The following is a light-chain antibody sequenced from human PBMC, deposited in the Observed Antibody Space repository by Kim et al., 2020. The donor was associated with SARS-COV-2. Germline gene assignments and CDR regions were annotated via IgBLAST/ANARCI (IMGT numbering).Light chain of an antibody. CDR2: TAS. Sequence: ASIGDRVTIICRASQSISNYLNWYQQKPGKAPNLLIYTASSLQSGVPSRFSGSGSGTAFTLTINSLQPEDFATYYCQQSSSAPLTFGQGTKVDIK. CDR3: QQSSSAPLT. J-gene: IGKJ1*01. CDR1: QSISNY. V-gene: IGKV1-39*01.